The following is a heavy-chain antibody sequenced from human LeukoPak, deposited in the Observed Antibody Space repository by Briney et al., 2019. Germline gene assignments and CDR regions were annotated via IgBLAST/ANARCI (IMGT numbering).Heavy chain of an antibody. CDR3: ARGLGDIAAALAYYYMDV. D-gene: IGHD6-13*01. J-gene: IGHJ6*03. Sequence: SETLSLTCAVYGGSFGGYYWSWIRQPPGKGLEWIGEINHSGSTNYNPSLKSRVTISVDTSKNQFSLKLSSVTAADTAVYYCARGLGDIAAALAYYYMDVWGKGTTVTVSS. CDR1: GGSFGGYY. CDR2: INHSGST. V-gene: IGHV4-34*01.